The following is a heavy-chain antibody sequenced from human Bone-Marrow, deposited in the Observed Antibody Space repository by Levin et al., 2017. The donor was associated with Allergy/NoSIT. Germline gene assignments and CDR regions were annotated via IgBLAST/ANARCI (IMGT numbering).Heavy chain of an antibody. CDR3: TTDVGGPLGY. CDR1: AFTFSNAW. Sequence: GASVKVSCAAPAFTFSNAWMNWVRQAPGKGLEWVGRIKSKTNGGTTDYAAPVKGRFTISRDDSINTLFLQMNSLKTEDTAVYYCTTDVGGPLGYWGQGTLVTVSS. D-gene: IGHD1-26*01. J-gene: IGHJ4*02. CDR2: IKSKTNGGTT. V-gene: IGHV3-15*07.